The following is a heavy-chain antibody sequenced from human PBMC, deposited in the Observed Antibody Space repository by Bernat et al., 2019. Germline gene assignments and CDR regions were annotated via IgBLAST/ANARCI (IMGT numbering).Heavy chain of an antibody. J-gene: IGHJ2*01. CDR1: GFTFSSYW. D-gene: IGHD6-19*01. CDR2: IKQDGSEK. CDR3: ARAFEGWLGKRYWYFDL. Sequence: EVQLVESGGGLVQPGGSLRLSCAASGFTFSSYWMSWVRQAPGKGLEWVANIKQDGSEKYYVDSVKGRFNNSRDNAKNSLYLQMNSLRAEDTAVYYCARAFEGWLGKRYWYFDLWGRGTLVTVSS. V-gene: IGHV3-7*01.